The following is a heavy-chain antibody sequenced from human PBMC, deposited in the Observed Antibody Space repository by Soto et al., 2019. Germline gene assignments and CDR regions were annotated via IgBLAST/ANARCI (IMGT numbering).Heavy chain of an antibody. CDR2: ISGSGGST. CDR1: GFTFSSYA. Sequence: PGGSLRLSCAASGFTFSSYAMSWVRQAPGKGLEWVSAISGSGGSTYYADSVKGRFTISRDNSKNTLYLQMNSLRAEDTAVYYCAKDLSYSSSWSYAFDIWGQGTMVTVSS. V-gene: IGHV3-23*01. D-gene: IGHD6-13*01. CDR3: AKDLSYSSSWSYAFDI. J-gene: IGHJ3*02.